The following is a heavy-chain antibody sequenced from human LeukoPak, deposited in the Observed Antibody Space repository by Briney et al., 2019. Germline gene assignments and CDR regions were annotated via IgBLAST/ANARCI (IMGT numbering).Heavy chain of an antibody. D-gene: IGHD2-8*02. Sequence: GGSLRLSCAASGFTFSNFWMHWVRQAPGKGLVWVSRINSDGSDTSYADSVKGRLTISRDSAKNTLYLQMSSLRAEDTAIYYCVGGYDPHYWGQGTLVTVSS. J-gene: IGHJ4*02. V-gene: IGHV3-74*01. CDR1: GFTFSNFW. CDR2: INSDGSDT. CDR3: VGGYDPHY.